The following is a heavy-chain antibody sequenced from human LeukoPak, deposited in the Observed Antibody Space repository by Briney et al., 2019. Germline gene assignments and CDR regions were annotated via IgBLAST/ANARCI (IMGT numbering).Heavy chain of an antibody. CDR2: IIHRGST. CDR1: GDSFSGYY. CDR3: ARSWAGMYYPFYYFDY. Sequence: SETLSLTCAVYGDSFSGYYWSWIRQPPGKGLEWIAEIIHRGSTHYNPSLKSRVNISADTSKSQFSLNLDSVTAADTAVYYCARSWAGMYYPFYYFDYWGQGSLVTVSS. D-gene: IGHD2-8*01. V-gene: IGHV4-34*12. J-gene: IGHJ4*02.